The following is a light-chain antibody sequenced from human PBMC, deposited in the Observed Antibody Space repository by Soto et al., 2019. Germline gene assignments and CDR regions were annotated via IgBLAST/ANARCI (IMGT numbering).Light chain of an antibody. J-gene: IGKJ2*01. CDR2: AAS. Sequence: AIQMTQSPSSLSASVGDRVTITCRASQAIRNDLGWYQQKPGKAPKLLICAASSLQSGVPSRFSGSGSGTDFTLTISSLQPEDFATYYCLQDYNYPYTFGQGTKLEIK. CDR1: QAIRND. V-gene: IGKV1-6*01. CDR3: LQDYNYPYT.